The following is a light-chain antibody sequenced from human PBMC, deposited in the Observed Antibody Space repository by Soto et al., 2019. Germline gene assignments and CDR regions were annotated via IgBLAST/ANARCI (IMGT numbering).Light chain of an antibody. Sequence: EIVLTQPPGTLSFSPGERATLSCRASQSFSSNFLAWYQQKPGQTPRLLIYGASNRATGIPDRFSGSGSGTDFTLTISRLEPEDFAVYYCQQYDSSPRTFGQGTKVDI. CDR3: QQYDSSPRT. CDR2: GAS. J-gene: IGKJ1*01. V-gene: IGKV3-20*01. CDR1: QSFSSNF.